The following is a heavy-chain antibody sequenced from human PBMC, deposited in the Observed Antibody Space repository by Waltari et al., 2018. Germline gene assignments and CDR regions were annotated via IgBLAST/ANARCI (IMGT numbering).Heavy chain of an antibody. CDR3: ATGGWGFSLDN. Sequence: EVQLVEAGGGLVKPGGSLRLSCAASGFTFSSYSMNWVRQAPGKGLEWFSSINSTGTSTHSADSVKGRFTISRDNAKNSLYLQMNSLRAEDTGVYWCATGGWGFSLDNWGQGTLVTFSS. D-gene: IGHD7-27*01. CDR1: GFTFSSYS. CDR2: INSTGTST. J-gene: IGHJ4*02. V-gene: IGHV3-21*01.